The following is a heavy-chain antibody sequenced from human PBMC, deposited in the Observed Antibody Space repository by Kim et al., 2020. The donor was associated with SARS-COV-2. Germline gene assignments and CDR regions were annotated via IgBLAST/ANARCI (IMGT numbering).Heavy chain of an antibody. V-gene: IGHV3-30*18. Sequence: GGSLRLSCAASGFTFSSYGMHWVRQAPGKGLEWVAVISYDGSNKYYADSVKGRFTISRDNSKNTLYLQMNSLRAEDTAVYYCAKDSGSHAWSFDYWGQGT. J-gene: IGHJ4*02. CDR1: GFTFSSYG. CDR2: ISYDGSNK. CDR3: AKDSGSHAWSFDY. D-gene: IGHD1-26*01.